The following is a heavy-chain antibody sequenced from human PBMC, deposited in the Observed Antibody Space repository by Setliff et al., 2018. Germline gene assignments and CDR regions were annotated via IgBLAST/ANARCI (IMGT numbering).Heavy chain of an antibody. CDR3: ARGRDPAYYYDSGGYYWDY. D-gene: IGHD3-22*01. J-gene: IGHJ4*02. CDR2: IIPIFGTA. V-gene: IGHV1-69*05. Sequence: GASVKVSCKASGGTFRNYGISWVRQAPGQGLDWMGGIIPIFGTANYAQKFQGRVTITTDDSTNTAYMELSSLRSEDTAVYYCARGRDPAYYYDSGGYYWDYWGQGTLVTVSS. CDR1: GGTFRNYG.